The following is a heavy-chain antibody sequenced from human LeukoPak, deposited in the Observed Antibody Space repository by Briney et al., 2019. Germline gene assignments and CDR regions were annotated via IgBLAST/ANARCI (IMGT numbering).Heavy chain of an antibody. V-gene: IGHV3-48*01. CDR2: ISSSSSSTI. J-gene: IGHJ4*02. Sequence: PGGSLRLSCAASGFTFSSYSMNWVRQAPEKGLEWISYISSSSSSTIYYTDSVKGRFTISRDNAKNSLFLQMNSLRAEDTAVYYCIVLAVTGTFGFDYWGQGTLVTVSS. CDR3: IVLAVTGTFGFDY. CDR1: GFTFSSYS. D-gene: IGHD6-19*01.